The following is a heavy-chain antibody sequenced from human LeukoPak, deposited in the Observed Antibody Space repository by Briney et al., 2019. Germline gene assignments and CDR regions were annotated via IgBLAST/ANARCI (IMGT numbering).Heavy chain of an antibody. CDR1: GFTFITYA. D-gene: IGHD5-12*01. J-gene: IGHJ6*02. CDR3: AKGSIVRTIGDMDV. CDR2: INNIGGST. V-gene: IGHV3-23*01. Sequence: GGSLRLSCAAAGFTFITYAMTWVRQAPGRGLEWVSSINNIGGSTYYAGSVKGQFTISRDNSKNTLYLEMNSLRAEDTAIYFCAKGSIVRTIGDMDVWGQGTTVTVSS.